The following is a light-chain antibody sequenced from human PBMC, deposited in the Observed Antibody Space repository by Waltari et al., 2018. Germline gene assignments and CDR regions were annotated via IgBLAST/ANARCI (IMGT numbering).Light chain of an antibody. Sequence: QSALTQPASASGSPGQSLTLSRTGTSSYVSGYNFVSWYQQHPAKAPKLLIYDFSNRPSGVSNRVSCSKSGNTASLTISGLQAEDEADYYCSSYTSSSTSYVFGTGTKVTVL. CDR3: SSYTSSSTSYV. CDR1: SSYVSGYNF. V-gene: IGLV2-14*01. CDR2: DFS. J-gene: IGLJ1*01.